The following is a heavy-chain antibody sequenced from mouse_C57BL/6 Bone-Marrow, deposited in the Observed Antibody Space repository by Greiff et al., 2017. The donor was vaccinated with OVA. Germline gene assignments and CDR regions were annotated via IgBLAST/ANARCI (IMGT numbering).Heavy chain of an antibody. CDR3: VRQGYYSNNYAMDY. Sequence: EVQVVESGGGLVQPKGSLKLSCAASGFSFNTYAMNWVRQAPGKGLEWVARIRSKSNNYATYYADSVKDRFTISRDDSESMLYLQMNNLKTEDTAMYYCVRQGYYSNNYAMDYWGQGTSVTVSS. CDR1: GFSFNTYA. J-gene: IGHJ4*01. V-gene: IGHV10-1*01. D-gene: IGHD2-5*01. CDR2: IRSKSNNYAT.